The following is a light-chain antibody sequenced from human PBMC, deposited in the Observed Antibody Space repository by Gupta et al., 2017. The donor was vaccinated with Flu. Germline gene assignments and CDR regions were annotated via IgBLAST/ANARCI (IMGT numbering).Light chain of an antibody. CDR1: SSDVGANNY. Sequence: QSALTQPASVPGSPGPSVAIPRTGTSSDVGANNYVSWYQHHPGKTPKLMIYAVSNRPSGVSNRFFGTKSVNTASLTISGLQPEDEADYYCSSHTSSSTLWVFGGVTKLTVL. CDR3: SSHTSSSTLWV. CDR2: AVS. J-gene: IGLJ3*02. V-gene: IGLV2-14*01.